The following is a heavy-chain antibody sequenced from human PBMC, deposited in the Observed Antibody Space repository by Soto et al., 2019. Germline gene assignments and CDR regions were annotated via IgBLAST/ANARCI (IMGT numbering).Heavy chain of an antibody. CDR3: ARDAILEWKGPSWFDP. D-gene: IGHD3-3*01. CDR2: IWYDGSNK. J-gene: IGHJ5*02. V-gene: IGHV3-33*01. CDR1: GFTFSSYG. Sequence: QVQLVESGGGVVQPGRSLRLSCAASGFTFSSYGMHWVRQAPGKGLEWVAVIWYDGSNKYYADSVKGRFTISRDNSKNTLYLQMNSLGAEDKAVYYCARDAILEWKGPSWFDPWGQGTMVTVSS.